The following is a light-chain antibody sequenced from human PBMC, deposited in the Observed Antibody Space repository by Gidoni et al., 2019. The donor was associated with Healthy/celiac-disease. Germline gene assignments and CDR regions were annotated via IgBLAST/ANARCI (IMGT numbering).Light chain of an antibody. Sequence: ELVLTQSPGPLSLSPGERATLACRASQSVSSSYLAWYQQKPGQAPRLLIYGASSRATGIPDRFSGSGSGTDFTLTISRLEPEDFAVYYCQQYGSSPRILTFGGGTKVEIK. CDR1: QSVSSSY. V-gene: IGKV3-20*01. J-gene: IGKJ4*01. CDR3: QQYGSSPRILT. CDR2: GAS.